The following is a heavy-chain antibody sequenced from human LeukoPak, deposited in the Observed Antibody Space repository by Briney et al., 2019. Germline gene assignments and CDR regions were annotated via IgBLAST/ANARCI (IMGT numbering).Heavy chain of an antibody. CDR1: GFTFSSYA. D-gene: IGHD3-10*01. V-gene: IGHV3-30-3*01. J-gene: IGHJ4*02. CDR2: ISYDGSKK. CDR3: AKGMVRGVRYGFDY. Sequence: PGGSLRLSCAASGFTFSSYAMHWVRQAPGKGLEWVAVISYDGSKKHYADSVKGRFTISRDNAKNSLYLQMNSLRAEDTALYYCAKGMVRGVRYGFDYWGQGTLVTVSS.